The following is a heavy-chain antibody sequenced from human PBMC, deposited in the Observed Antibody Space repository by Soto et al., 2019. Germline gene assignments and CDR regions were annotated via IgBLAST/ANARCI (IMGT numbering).Heavy chain of an antibody. Sequence: LRLSCVGSGFTFGTYSINWVRQAPGKGLEWVSSISSRSDIYYADSVKGRFTISRDDAKDSVSLQMNSLRAEDTAVYYCAREYTAWPLAYGLDVWGQGTTVTVSS. J-gene: IGHJ6*02. D-gene: IGHD2-2*02. CDR3: AREYTAWPLAYGLDV. V-gene: IGHV3-21*01. CDR1: GFTFGTYS. CDR2: ISSRSDI.